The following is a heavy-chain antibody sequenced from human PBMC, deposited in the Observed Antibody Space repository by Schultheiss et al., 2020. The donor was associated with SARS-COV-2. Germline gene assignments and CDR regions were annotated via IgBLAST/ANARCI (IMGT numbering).Heavy chain of an antibody. V-gene: IGHV3-21*01. D-gene: IGHD6-19*01. CDR2: ISSSSSYI. J-gene: IGHJ4*02. CDR3: ARAIIAVDPFDY. Sequence: GESLKISCAASGFTFSSYSMNWVRQAPGKGLEWVSSISSSSSYIYYADSVKGRFTISRDNAKNSLYLQMNSLRAEDTAVYYCARAIIAVDPFDYWGQGTLVTVSS. CDR1: GFTFSSYS.